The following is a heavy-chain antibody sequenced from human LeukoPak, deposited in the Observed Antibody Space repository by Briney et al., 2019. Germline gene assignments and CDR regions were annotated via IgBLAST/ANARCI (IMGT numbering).Heavy chain of an antibody. CDR2: IIPILGIA. J-gene: IGHJ5*02. V-gene: IGHV1-69*04. D-gene: IGHD3-10*01. CDR1: GGTFSSYA. CDR3: ARDLIPLYYYGSGTSLLEYNWFDP. Sequence: VASVKVSCKASGGTFSSYAISWVRQAPGQGLEWMGRIIPILGIANYAQKFQGRVTITADKSTSTAYMELSSLRSEDTAVYYCARDLIPLYYYGSGTSLLEYNWFDPWGQGTLVTVPS.